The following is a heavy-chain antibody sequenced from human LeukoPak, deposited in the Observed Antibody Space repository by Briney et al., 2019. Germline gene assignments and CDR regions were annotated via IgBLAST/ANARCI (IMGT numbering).Heavy chain of an antibody. CDR1: GGSFSGYY. CDR3: ASHYYDSSGYVDY. Sequence: SETLSLTCAVYGGSFSGYYWSWIRQPPGKGLEWIGEINHSGSTNYNPSLKSRVTISVDTSKNQFSLKLSSVTAADTAVYYCASHYYDSSGYVDYWGQGTLVTVSS. D-gene: IGHD3-22*01. CDR2: INHSGST. J-gene: IGHJ4*02. V-gene: IGHV4-34*01.